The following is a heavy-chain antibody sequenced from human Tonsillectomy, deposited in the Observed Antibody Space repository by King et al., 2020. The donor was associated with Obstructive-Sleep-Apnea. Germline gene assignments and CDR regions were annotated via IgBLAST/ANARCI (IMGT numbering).Heavy chain of an antibody. D-gene: IGHD6-13*01. J-gene: IGHJ4*02. CDR3: AGDSGDISAAVDY. Sequence: QLQESGPGLVKPSQTLSLTCTVSGGSISSSDYYWSWIRQSPGKGLAWIGNIYYSGSTYYNPSLKSRITISVDTSKNQFSLKVRSVTVADTAVYYCAGDSGDISAAVDYWGQGTLVTVSS. CDR2: IYYSGST. V-gene: IGHV4-31*03. CDR1: GGSISSSDYY.